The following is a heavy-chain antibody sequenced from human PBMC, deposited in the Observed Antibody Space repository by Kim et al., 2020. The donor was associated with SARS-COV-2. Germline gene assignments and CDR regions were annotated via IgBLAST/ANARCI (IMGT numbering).Heavy chain of an antibody. V-gene: IGHV3-23*01. D-gene: IGHD3-22*01. CDR3: ATQGPYDSSGFFGDY. J-gene: IGHJ4*02. Sequence: DSVKGRFTISRDNSKNTLYLQMNSLRAEDTAVYYCATQGPYDSSGFFGDYWGQGTLVTVSS.